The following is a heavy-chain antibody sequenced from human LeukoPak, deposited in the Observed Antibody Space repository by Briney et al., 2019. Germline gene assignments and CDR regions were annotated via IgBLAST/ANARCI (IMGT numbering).Heavy chain of an antibody. CDR2: INHSGST. J-gene: IGHJ6*03. CDR3: ARLPYSGCSSTSCYYPWGYYYYMDV. V-gene: IGHV4-34*01. CDR1: GGSFSGYY. D-gene: IGHD2-2*01. Sequence: PSETLSLTCAVYGGSFSGYYWSWIRQPPGKGLEWIGEINHSGSTNYNPSLKSRVTISVDTSKNQFSLKLSSVTAADTAVYYCARLPYSGCSSTSCYYPWGYYYYMDVWGKGTTVTVSS.